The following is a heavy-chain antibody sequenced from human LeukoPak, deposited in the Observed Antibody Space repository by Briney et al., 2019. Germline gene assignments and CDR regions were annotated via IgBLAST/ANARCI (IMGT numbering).Heavy chain of an antibody. Sequence: GGSLRLSCAASGFTFSDYYMSWIRQAPGKGLEWVSYISSSSSYTNYADSVKGRFTISRDNAKNSLYLQMNSLRAEDTAVYYCARREQWPAYFDDWGQGTLVTVSS. J-gene: IGHJ4*02. D-gene: IGHD6-19*01. CDR3: ARREQWPAYFDD. CDR2: ISSSSSYT. V-gene: IGHV3-11*06. CDR1: GFTFSDYY.